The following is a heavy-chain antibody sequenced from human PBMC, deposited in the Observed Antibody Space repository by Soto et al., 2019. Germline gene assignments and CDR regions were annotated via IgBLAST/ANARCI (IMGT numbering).Heavy chain of an antibody. Sequence: SETLSLTCAVSGDSISKSGYYWSWIRQNQGKALEWIGYIYYSGSTFYNPSLKSRVSISFDTSKNKLSLKLTSVTSADTAVYYCARSRRGTNARRPYDFHSCGQGTLVTVS. CDR3: ARSRRGTNARRPYDFHS. D-gene: IGHD2-8*01. CDR2: IYYSGST. V-gene: IGHV4-31*11. CDR1: GDSISKSGYY. J-gene: IGHJ4*02.